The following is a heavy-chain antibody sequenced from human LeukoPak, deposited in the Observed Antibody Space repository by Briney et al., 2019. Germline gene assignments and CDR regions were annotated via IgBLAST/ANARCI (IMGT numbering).Heavy chain of an antibody. CDR1: GYTFTSYD. J-gene: IGHJ4*02. CDR2: MNPNSGST. CDR3: ARGRSTGHPYYFEY. Sequence: ASVKVSCKASGYTFTSYDINWVRQATGQGLEWMGWMNPNSGSTGYAQKFQGRVTITRNTSIRTAYMELSGLRSEDTSVYCCARGRSTGHPYYFEYWGQGTLVTVSS. V-gene: IGHV1-8*03.